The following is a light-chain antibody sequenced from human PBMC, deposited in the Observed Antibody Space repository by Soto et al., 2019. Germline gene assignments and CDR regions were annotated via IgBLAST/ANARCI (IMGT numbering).Light chain of an antibody. CDR3: QTWGTGIDVV. V-gene: IGLV4-69*01. J-gene: IGLJ2*01. CDR1: SGHSSYA. Sequence: QLVLTQSPSASASLGASVKLTCTLSSGHSSYAIAWHQQQPEKGPRYLMKLNSDGSHSKGDGIPDRFSGSSSGAERYLTISSLQSEDEADYYCQTWGTGIDVVFGRGTKLTVL. CDR2: LNSDGSH.